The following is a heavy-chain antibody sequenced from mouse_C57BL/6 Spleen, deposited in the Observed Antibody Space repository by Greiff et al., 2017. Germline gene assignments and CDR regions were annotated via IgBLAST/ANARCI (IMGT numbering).Heavy chain of an antibody. V-gene: IGHV1-15*01. Sequence: VQLQQSGAELVRPGASVTLSCKASGYTFTDYEMHWVKQTPVHGLEWIGAIDPETGGTAYNQKFTGKAILTAAKSSSTAYMELRSLTSEDSAVYYCTREDGDDYFDYWGQGTTLTVSS. D-gene: IGHD2-13*01. CDR1: GYTFTDYE. CDR2: IDPETGGT. CDR3: TREDGDDYFDY. J-gene: IGHJ2*01.